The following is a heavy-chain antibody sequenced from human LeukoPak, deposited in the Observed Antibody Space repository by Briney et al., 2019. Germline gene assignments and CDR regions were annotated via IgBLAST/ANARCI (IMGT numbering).Heavy chain of an antibody. D-gene: IGHD3-9*01. CDR3: AVANLFYDILTGSYSPGWFDP. Sequence: GGSLRLSCAASGFTFSNSAMNWVRQAPGKGLEWVSIISGSGVSTHYADSLMGRFTISRDNSKNTLHLQMNSLKVEDTAVYYCAVANLFYDILTGSYSPGWFDPWGQGTLVTVSS. J-gene: IGHJ5*02. CDR1: GFTFSNSA. V-gene: IGHV3-23*01. CDR2: ISGSGVST.